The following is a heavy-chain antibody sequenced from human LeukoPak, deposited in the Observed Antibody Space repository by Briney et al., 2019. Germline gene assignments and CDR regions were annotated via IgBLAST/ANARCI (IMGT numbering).Heavy chain of an antibody. J-gene: IGHJ4*02. D-gene: IGHD3-22*01. CDR3: AKAPYYFDSSGYYPAYYFDY. CDR1: GFPFSSYE. Sequence: GGSLGLSCAASGFPFSSYEMNWVRQAPGKGLEWVSYISPYDSVYYADSVKGRFTISRDNAKNSLFLQMNSLRAEDTAVYYCAKAPYYFDSSGYYPAYYFDYWGQGTLVTVSS. V-gene: IGHV3-48*03. CDR2: ISPYDSV.